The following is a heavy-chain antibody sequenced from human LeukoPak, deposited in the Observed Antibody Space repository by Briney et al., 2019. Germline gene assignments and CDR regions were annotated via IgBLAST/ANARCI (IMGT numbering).Heavy chain of an antibody. Sequence: ASVKVSRKASGFTFTGYFIHWVRQAPGQGLEWMGWISGHNGDTKYARKFQGRVTMTTDTSTSTVYMDLRSLRSDDTAVYYCAIDGDCSSTSCYPPPLYYYYGMDVWGQGTTVTASS. CDR2: ISGHNGDT. CDR3: AIDGDCSSTSCYPPPLYYYYGMDV. CDR1: GFTFTGYF. J-gene: IGHJ6*02. V-gene: IGHV1-18*04. D-gene: IGHD2-2*03.